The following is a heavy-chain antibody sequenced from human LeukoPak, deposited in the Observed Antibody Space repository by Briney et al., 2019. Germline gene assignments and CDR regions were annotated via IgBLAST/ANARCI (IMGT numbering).Heavy chain of an antibody. V-gene: IGHV1-46*01. D-gene: IGHD1-1*01. CDR1: GYTFTSYY. CDR2: INPSSGAT. CDR3: ARHSGGTTKDY. J-gene: IGHJ4*02. Sequence: ASVKVSCKTSGYTFTSYYIHWVRQAPGQGLEWMGIINPSSGATNYAQKFQGRVTMTRDTSTSTVYMELSSQRSEDTAVYYCARHSGGTTKDYWGQGTLVTVSS.